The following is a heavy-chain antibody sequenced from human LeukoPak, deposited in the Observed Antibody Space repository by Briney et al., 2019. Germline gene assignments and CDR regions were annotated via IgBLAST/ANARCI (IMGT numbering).Heavy chain of an antibody. CDR3: ARGTTYYNHFDY. D-gene: IGHD3-10*01. J-gene: IGHJ4*02. V-gene: IGHV4-59*01. CDR2: IYYSGST. Sequence: SETLSLTCTVSGGSISSYYWSWIRQPPGKGLEWIGYIYYSGSTNYNPSLKSRVTISVDTSKNQFSLKLSSVTAADTAVYYCARGTTYYNHFDYWGQRTLVTVSS. CDR1: GGSISSYY.